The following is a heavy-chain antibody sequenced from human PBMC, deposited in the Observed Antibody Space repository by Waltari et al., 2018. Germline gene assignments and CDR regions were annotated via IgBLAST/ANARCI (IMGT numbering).Heavy chain of an antibody. CDR2: IDPKIGDT. D-gene: IGHD3-22*01. Sequence: QVHLVQSGAEVKKPGASVKVSCRASGYTFVAFYMHWVRLGPGQGLELMGRIDPKIGDTTYPQKFQGRITRTRETSISTAFMELSGLRSDDTAIYYCVKVAKGSHTYYSFDNWGQGTLVTVSS. V-gene: IGHV1-2*02. CDR3: VKVAKGSHTYYSFDN. J-gene: IGHJ4*02. CDR1: GYTFVAFY.